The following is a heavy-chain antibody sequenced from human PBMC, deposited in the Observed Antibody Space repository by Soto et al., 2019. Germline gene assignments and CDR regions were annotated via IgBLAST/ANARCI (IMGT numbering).Heavy chain of an antibody. CDR3: ARTGVPYSGYDSPYFDY. V-gene: IGHV2-70*11. CDR2: IDWDDDK. Sequence: SGPTLVNPTQTLTLTCTFSGFSLSTSGMCVSWIRQPPGKALEWLARIDWDDDKYYSTSLKTRLTISKDTSKNQEVLTMTNMDPVDTATYYCARTGVPYSGYDSPYFDYWGQGTLVTVSS. D-gene: IGHD5-12*01. CDR1: GFSLSTSGMC. J-gene: IGHJ4*02.